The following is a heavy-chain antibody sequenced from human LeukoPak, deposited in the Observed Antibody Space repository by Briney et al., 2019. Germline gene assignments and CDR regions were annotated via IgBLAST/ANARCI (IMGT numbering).Heavy chain of an antibody. D-gene: IGHD1-26*01. J-gene: IGHJ4*02. CDR2: ITSGFTP. CDR3: AKDYSDSRVGDVFLEY. Sequence: GGSLRLSCAASGLTFSNYAMSWFRQAPGKGLEWVSGITSGFTPLYADSVKGRFTISRDNSKSTFHQQMNSLRAEDTAVYYCAKDYSDSRVGDVFLEYWAQGTQVTVSS. V-gene: IGHV3-23*01. CDR1: GLTFSNYA.